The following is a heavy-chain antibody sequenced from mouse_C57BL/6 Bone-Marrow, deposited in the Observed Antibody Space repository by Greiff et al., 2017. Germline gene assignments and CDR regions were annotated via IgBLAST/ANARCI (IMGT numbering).Heavy chain of an antibody. J-gene: IGHJ1*03. Sequence: EVQLQESGPGLVKPSQSLSLTCSVTGYSITSGYYWNWIRQFPGNKLEWMGYISYDGSNNYNPSLKNRISITRDTSKNQFFLKLNSVTTEDTATYYCARGEYDGWYFDVWGTGTTVTVSS. CDR3: ARGEYDGWYFDV. D-gene: IGHD2-14*01. CDR2: ISYDGSN. V-gene: IGHV3-6*01. CDR1: GYSITSGYY.